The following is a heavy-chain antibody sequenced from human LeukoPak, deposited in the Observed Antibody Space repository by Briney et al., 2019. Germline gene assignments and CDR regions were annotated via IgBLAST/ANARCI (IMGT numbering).Heavy chain of an antibody. V-gene: IGHV3-30-3*01. CDR1: GVTFSSYT. CDR3: AAAAAVYFDY. J-gene: IGHJ4*02. Sequence: GGSLRLSCAASGVTFSSYTMHWVRQAPGKGLEWVAVISYDGSNKYYADSVKGRFTISRDNSKNTLYLQMNSLRAEDTAVYYCAAAAAVYFDYWGQGTLVTVSS. D-gene: IGHD6-13*01. CDR2: ISYDGSNK.